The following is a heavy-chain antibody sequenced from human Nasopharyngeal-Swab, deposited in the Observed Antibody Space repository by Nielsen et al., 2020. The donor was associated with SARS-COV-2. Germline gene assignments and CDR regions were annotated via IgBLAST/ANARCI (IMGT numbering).Heavy chain of an antibody. CDR2: VTGSGSTT. CDR1: GFTFDSYA. CDR3: AKDRYCSGGACYFNGFDS. D-gene: IGHD2-15*01. J-gene: IGHJ4*02. V-gene: IGHV3-23*01. Sequence: GESLKISCAASGFTFDSYAMTWVRQDPGKGLEWVSSVTGSGSTTKYADSAKGRFTISRDNSNKKVYLQMHSLRAEDSAVYYCAKDRYCSGGACYFNGFDSWGQGTLVTVSS.